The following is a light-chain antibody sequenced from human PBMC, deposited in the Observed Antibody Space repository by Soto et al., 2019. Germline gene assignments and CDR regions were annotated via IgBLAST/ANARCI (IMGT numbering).Light chain of an antibody. J-gene: IGKJ1*01. CDR1: QSVRSSY. Sequence: EIELTQSPCTLSLSPGERATLSCRASQSVRSSYLAWYQQKPGQAPRLLIFSASSRATGIPDRFRGSGSGTDFTLTISRLEPEYFAVYYCQQYGSSPPEWTFGQGTKVDIK. CDR2: SAS. V-gene: IGKV3-20*01. CDR3: QQYGSSPPEWT.